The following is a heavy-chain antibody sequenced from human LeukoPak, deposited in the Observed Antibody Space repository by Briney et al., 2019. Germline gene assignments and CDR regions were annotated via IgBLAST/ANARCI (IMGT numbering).Heavy chain of an antibody. CDR3: ARTTYSGYDYARHRYFDY. J-gene: IGHJ4*02. CDR1: GGSISSGGYS. CDR2: IYHSGST. V-gene: IGHV4-30-2*01. Sequence: SETLSLTCAVSGGSISSGGYSWSWIRQPPGKGLEGIGYIYHSGSTYYNPSLKSRVTISVDRSKNQFSLRLSSVTAADTAVYYCARTTYSGYDYARHRYFDYWGQGTLVTVSS. D-gene: IGHD5-12*01.